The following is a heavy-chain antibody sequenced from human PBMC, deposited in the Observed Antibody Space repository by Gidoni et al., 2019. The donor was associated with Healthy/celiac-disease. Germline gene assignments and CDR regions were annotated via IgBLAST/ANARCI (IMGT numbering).Heavy chain of an antibody. CDR1: GYSFTSCW. CDR2: IYPGDSDT. Sequence: EVQLVQSGAEVKKPGESLKISCKGSGYSFTSCWIGWVRQMPGKGLEWMGIIYPGDSDTRYSPSVQGEVTISADKYISTAYLQWSSLKASDTAMYYWARLVGYCSGGSCYFDYWGQGTLGTVSS. D-gene: IGHD2-15*01. V-gene: IGHV5-51*01. J-gene: IGHJ4*02. CDR3: ARLVGYCSGGSCYFDY.